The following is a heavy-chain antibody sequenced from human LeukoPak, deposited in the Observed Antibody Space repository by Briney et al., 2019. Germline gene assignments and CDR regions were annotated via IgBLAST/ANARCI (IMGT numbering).Heavy chain of an antibody. CDR2: INTNTGSP. J-gene: IGHJ4*02. CDR3: VRGIDTTGYFNY. CDR1: GYTFSTYP. D-gene: IGHD3-22*01. Sequence: ASVTVSCKASGYTFSTYPLNWVRQAPGQGLEWMGWINTNTGSPTYAQGLTGRFVFSLDTSISTAFLQISSLKAEDTALYYCVRGIDTTGYFNYWGQGTLVTVSS. V-gene: IGHV7-4-1*02.